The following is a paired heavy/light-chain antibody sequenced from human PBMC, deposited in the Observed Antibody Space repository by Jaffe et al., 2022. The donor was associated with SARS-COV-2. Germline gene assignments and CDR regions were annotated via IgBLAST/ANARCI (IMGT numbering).Light chain of an antibody. CDR3: SSYTSSGTVV. CDR1: GSDVGGYEY. Sequence: QSALTQPASVSGSPGQSITISCTETGSDVGGYEYVSWYQQHPGKAPKLMIYDVRNRPPGVSNRFSGSKSGNTASLTISGLQAEDEADFYCSSYTSSGTVVFGGGTKVTVL. CDR2: DVR. V-gene: IGLV2-14*03. J-gene: IGLJ2*01.
Heavy chain of an antibody. V-gene: IGHV3-7*01. Sequence: EVQLVESGGGLVQAGGSLRLSCAASGFTFSNYWMTWVRQAPGKGLEWVANIKQDGSENYFVDSVKGRFTISRDKAKNSPVLQINSLRGEDTAVYYCACRHCEGDDCLRFIPYFDYWGRGTLVTVSS. D-gene: IGHD2-21*02. J-gene: IGHJ4*02. CDR3: ACRHCEGDDCLRFIPYFDY. CDR1: GFTFSNYW. CDR2: IKQDGSEN.